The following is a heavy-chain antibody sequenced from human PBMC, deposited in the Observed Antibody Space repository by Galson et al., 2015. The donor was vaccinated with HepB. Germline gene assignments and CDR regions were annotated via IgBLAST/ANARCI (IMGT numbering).Heavy chain of an antibody. D-gene: IGHD6-19*01. CDR3: AKAKHYSSGWYGVDY. CDR1: GFTFSSYG. CDR2: ISYDGSNK. Sequence: SLRLSCAASGFTFSSYGMHWVRQAPGKGLEWVAVISYDGSNKYYADSVKGRFTISRDNSKNTLYLQMNSLRAEDTAVYYCAKAKHYSSGWYGVDYWGQGTLVTVSS. V-gene: IGHV3-30*18. J-gene: IGHJ4*02.